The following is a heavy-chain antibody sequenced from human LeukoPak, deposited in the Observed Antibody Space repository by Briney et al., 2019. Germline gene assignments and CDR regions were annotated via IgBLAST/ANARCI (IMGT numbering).Heavy chain of an antibody. V-gene: IGHV3-15*01. CDR3: FCSSTSCYKRRGY. D-gene: IGHD2-2*02. CDR1: GFTFSNVW. Sequence: GGSLRLSCAASGFTFSNVWMSWVRQAPGKGLEWVGRIKSKTDGGTTGYAARVKGRFNISRDDSKNTLYLQMNSLKTEDTAVYYCFCSSTSCYKRRGYWGQGTLVTVSS. CDR2: IKSKTDGGTT. J-gene: IGHJ4*02.